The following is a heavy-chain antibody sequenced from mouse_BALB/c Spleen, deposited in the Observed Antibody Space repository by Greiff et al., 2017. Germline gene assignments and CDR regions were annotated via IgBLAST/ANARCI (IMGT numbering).Heavy chain of an antibody. V-gene: IGHV1-80*01. Sequence: QVQLQQSGAELVRPGSSVKISCKASGYAFSSYWMNWVKQRPGQGLEWIGQIYPGDGDTNYNGKFKGKATLTADKSSSTAYMQLSSLTSEDSAVYFCAVYGYDGGDYFDYWGQGTTLTVSS. D-gene: IGHD2-2*01. CDR2: IYPGDGDT. CDR3: AVYGYDGGDYFDY. CDR1: GYAFSSYW. J-gene: IGHJ2*01.